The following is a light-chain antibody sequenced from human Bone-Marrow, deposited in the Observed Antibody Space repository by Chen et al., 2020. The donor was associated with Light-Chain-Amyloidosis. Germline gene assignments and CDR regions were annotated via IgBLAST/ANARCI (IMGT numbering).Light chain of an antibody. J-gene: IGKJ1*01. CDR3: LQYGTSPPRT. V-gene: IGKV3-20*01. CDR2: GAS. Sequence: ECVLTQSPGTLSLSQGERATLSCRASQSISSRHLSWYQQKPGQAPRLVIYGASTRATGTPDRFRGSGSGTDFTLTISRLEPEDSAVYFCLQYGTSPPRTFGQGTTVEIK. CDR1: QSISSRH.